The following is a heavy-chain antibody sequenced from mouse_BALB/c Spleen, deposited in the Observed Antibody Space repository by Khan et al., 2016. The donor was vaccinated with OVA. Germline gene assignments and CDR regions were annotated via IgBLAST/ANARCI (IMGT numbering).Heavy chain of an antibody. CDR2: ISPNSDGS. D-gene: IGHD1-1*01. J-gene: IGHJ3*01. Sequence: VQLQQSGPELVKPGASVKMSCKASGYTFTSYVMHWVKQKPGQGLEWIGYISPNSDGSKYNEKFRGKATLTSDKSSSTAYMELSSLTSEDSAVYYCFRSLYYYVSAYEGFAYWGQGTLVTVSA. CDR3: FRSLYYYVSAYEGFAY. CDR1: GYTFTSYV. V-gene: IGHV1S136*01.